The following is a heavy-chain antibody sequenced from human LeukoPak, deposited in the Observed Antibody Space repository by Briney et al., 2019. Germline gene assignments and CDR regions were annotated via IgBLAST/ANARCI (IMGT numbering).Heavy chain of an antibody. CDR2: ISAYNGNT. D-gene: IGHD4-17*01. V-gene: IGHV1-18*01. J-gene: IGHJ6*03. CDR3: ARVRYYGDYWGSLWYYYYMDV. Sequence: ASVKVSCKASGYTFTSYGISWVRQAPGQGLEWMGWISAYNGNTNYAQKLQGRVTMTTGTSTSTAYMELRSLRSDDTAVYYCARVRYYGDYWGSLWYYYYMDVWGKGTTVTISS. CDR1: GYTFTSYG.